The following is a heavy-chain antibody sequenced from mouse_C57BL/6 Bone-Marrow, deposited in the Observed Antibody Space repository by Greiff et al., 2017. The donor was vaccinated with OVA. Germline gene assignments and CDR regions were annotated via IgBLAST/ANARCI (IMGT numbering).Heavy chain of an antibody. J-gene: IGHJ2*01. Sequence: VQLQQSGPELVKPGASVKISCKASGYTFTDYYMNWVKQSHGKSLEWIGDINPNNGGTSYNQKFKGKATLTVDKSSSTAYMELRSLTSEDSAVYYCARVLTGTKYFDYWGQGTTLTVSS. CDR3: ARVLTGTKYFDY. V-gene: IGHV1-26*01. CDR2: INPNNGGT. D-gene: IGHD4-1*01. CDR1: GYTFTDYY.